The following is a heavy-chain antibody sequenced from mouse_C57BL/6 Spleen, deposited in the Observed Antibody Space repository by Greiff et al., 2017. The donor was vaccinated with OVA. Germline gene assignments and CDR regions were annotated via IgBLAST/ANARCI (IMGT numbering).Heavy chain of an antibody. D-gene: IGHD2-4*01. J-gene: IGHJ3*01. CDR2: INPGSGGT. V-gene: IGHV1-54*01. Sequence: VKLQESGAELVRPGTSVKVSCKASGYAFTNYLIEWVKQRPGQGLEWIGVINPGSGGTNYNEKFKGKATLTADTSSSTAYMQLRHLTSEDSAVYFCERSGYDYDRACAYWGQGTLVTVSA. CDR1: GYAFTNYL. CDR3: ERSGYDYDRACAY.